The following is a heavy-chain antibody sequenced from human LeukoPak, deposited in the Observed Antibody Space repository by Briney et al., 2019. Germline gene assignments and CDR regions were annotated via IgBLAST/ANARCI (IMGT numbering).Heavy chain of an antibody. D-gene: IGHD2-8*01. Sequence: ASVKVSCKASGYTFTSYAMHWVRQAPGQRLEWMGWTNAGNGNTKYSQKFQGRVTITRDTSASTAYMELSSLRSEDTAVYYCARDLSYGQGWFDPWGQGTLVTVSS. CDR2: TNAGNGNT. CDR3: ARDLSYGQGWFDP. V-gene: IGHV1-3*01. CDR1: GYTFTSYA. J-gene: IGHJ5*02.